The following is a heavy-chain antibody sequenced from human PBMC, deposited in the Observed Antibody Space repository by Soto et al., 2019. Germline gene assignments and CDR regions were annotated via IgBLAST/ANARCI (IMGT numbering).Heavy chain of an antibody. Sequence: GASVKVSCKASGYTFTIYGISWVRQAPGQGLEWMGWISAYNGNTNYAQKLQGRVTMTTDTSTSTAYMELRSLRSDDTAVYYCARGNDGSGSYAPHYGMDVWGQGTTVTVSS. J-gene: IGHJ6*02. V-gene: IGHV1-18*01. D-gene: IGHD3-10*01. CDR3: ARGNDGSGSYAPHYGMDV. CDR1: GYTFTIYG. CDR2: ISAYNGNT.